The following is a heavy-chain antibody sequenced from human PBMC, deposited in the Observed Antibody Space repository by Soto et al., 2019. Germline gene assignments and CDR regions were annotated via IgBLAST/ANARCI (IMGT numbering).Heavy chain of an antibody. D-gene: IGHD3-10*01. CDR3: ARDILLWFGELPLRAYDAFDI. J-gene: IGHJ3*02. CDR1: GGSISSGGYF. Sequence: QVQLQESCPGLVKPSQTLSLTCTVSGGSISSGGYFWSWIRQHPGKGLEWIGDINYSGSTYSNPSLKSRVTISVDTSKNQFSLKLSSVTAADTAVYYCARDILLWFGELPLRAYDAFDIWDQGTMVTVSS. V-gene: IGHV4-31*03. CDR2: INYSGST.